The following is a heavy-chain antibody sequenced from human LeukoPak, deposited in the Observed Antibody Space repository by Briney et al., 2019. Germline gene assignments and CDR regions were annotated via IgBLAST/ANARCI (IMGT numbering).Heavy chain of an antibody. V-gene: IGHV3-30*04. J-gene: IGHJ4*02. CDR3: AREGYDIVENSGFDY. CDR1: ESTLTDYF. CDR2: ISNDGSNK. D-gene: IGHD2-15*01. Sequence: GGSLRLSCVASESTLTDYFMHWARQAPGKGLEWMAVISNDGSNKYYADSVKGRFTISRDNSKNTVFLQMNSLRAEDTAVYYCAREGYDIVENSGFDYWGQGTLVTVSS.